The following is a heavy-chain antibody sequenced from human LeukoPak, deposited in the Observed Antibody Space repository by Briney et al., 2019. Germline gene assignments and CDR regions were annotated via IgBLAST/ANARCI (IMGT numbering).Heavy chain of an antibody. CDR3: ARGGWDSVVIHPGFDH. V-gene: IGHV1-2*02. D-gene: IGHD3-22*01. CDR1: GYTFTGYY. Sequence: ASVKVSCKASGYTFTGYYMHWVRQAPGQGLEWMGWINPNSGGTNYAQKFQGRVTMTRDTSISTAYMELSRLRSDDTAVYYCARGGWDSVVIHPGFDHWGQGTLVTVSS. CDR2: INPNSGGT. J-gene: IGHJ4*02.